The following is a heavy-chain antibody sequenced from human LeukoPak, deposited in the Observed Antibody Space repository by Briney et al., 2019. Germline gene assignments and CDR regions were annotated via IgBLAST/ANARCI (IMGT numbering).Heavy chain of an antibody. J-gene: IGHJ4*02. CDR2: IRHDGSDK. D-gene: IGHD1-26*01. CDR1: GFSFSSYG. V-gene: IGHV3-30*02. Sequence: GGSLRLSCAASGFSFSSYGMHWVRQAPEKGLEWLTFIRHDGSDKYYADSVKGRFTISRDNSENTLYLQIDSLKVEDTAVYDCARLMGGQAGVGATHFDFWGQGTLVAVSS. CDR3: ARLMGGQAGVGATHFDF.